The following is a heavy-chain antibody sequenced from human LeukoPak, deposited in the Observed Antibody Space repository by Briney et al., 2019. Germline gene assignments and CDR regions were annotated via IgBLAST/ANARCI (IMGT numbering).Heavy chain of an antibody. V-gene: IGHV4-59*08. D-gene: IGHD2-21*01. Sequence: SETLSLTCTVSGGSISSYYWSWIRQPPGKGLEWIGYIYYSGSTNYNPSLKSRVTISVDTSKNQFSLKLSSVTAADTAVYYCARHPGHSPQDFDYWGQGTLVTVSS. CDR2: IYYSGST. J-gene: IGHJ4*02. CDR1: GGSISSYY. CDR3: ARHPGHSPQDFDY.